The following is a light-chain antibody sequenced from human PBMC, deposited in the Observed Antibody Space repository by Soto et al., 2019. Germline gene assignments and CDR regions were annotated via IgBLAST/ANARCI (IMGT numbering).Light chain of an antibody. CDR3: QQYGSSPRT. J-gene: IGKJ5*01. CDR2: GAS. Sequence: DIVLTQSPGTLSLSPGERATLSCRSSQSVSSSFLAWYQQKVGQAPRLLIYGASSRATGIPDRFSGSGSGTDCTLTISRLEPEDFAVYYCQQYGSSPRTFCQGTRLEIK. CDR1: QSVSSSF. V-gene: IGKV3-20*01.